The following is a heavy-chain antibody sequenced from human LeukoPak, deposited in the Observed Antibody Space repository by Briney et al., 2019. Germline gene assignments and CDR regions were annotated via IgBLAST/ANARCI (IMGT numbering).Heavy chain of an antibody. Sequence: GGSLRLSCAASGFTFSSYSMNWVRQAPGKGLEWVSYISSSSSTIYYADSVKGRFTISRDNAKNSLYLQMNSLRAEDTAVYYCARDAEYSSSSLDFDYWGQGTLVTVSS. V-gene: IGHV3-48*01. CDR1: GFTFSSYS. D-gene: IGHD6-6*01. CDR2: ISSSSSTI. CDR3: ARDAEYSSSSLDFDY. J-gene: IGHJ4*02.